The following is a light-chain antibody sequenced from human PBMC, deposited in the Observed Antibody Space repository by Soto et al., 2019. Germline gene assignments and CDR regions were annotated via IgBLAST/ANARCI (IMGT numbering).Light chain of an antibody. Sequence: DIQMTQSPSSLSASVGDRVTITCRASQIINNYLNWYQQKPGTAPKLLIYGASSLQSGVPSRFSGSGSGTDFTLTITSLQPEDIATYYCQQSYSNLSFGGGTKVEIK. V-gene: IGKV1-39*01. J-gene: IGKJ4*01. CDR2: GAS. CDR1: QIINNY. CDR3: QQSYSNLS.